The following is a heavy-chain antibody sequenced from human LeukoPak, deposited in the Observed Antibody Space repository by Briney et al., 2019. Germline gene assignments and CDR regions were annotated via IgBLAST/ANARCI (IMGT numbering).Heavy chain of an antibody. D-gene: IGHD5-18*01. CDR2: IYYSGST. Sequence: PSETLSLTCTVSGGSISSYYWSWIRQPPGKGLEWLGYIYYSGSTNYNPSLKSRVTISVDTSKNQFSLKLSSVTAADTAVYYCAREDTAMVSDYWGQGTLVTVSS. CDR1: GGSISSYY. CDR3: AREDTAMVSDY. J-gene: IGHJ4*02. V-gene: IGHV4-59*12.